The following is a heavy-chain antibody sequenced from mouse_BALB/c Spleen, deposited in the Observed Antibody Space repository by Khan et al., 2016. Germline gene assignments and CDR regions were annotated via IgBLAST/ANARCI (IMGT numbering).Heavy chain of an antibody. D-gene: IGHD1-1*01. V-gene: IGHV5-2*01. CDR2: INSAGGDT. CDR1: EYEFPSHD. Sequence: EVELVESGGGLVQPGESLKLSCESNEYEFPSHDMSWVRKTPEKRLELVAAINSAGGDTYYPDTMERRFIISRDNTKKTLYLQLSSLRSEDTALYYCTRHYYGSSFWFAYWGQGTLVTVSA. CDR3: TRHYYGSSFWFAY. J-gene: IGHJ3*01.